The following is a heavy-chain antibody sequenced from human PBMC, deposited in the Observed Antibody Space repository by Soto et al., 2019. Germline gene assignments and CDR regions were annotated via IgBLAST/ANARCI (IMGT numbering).Heavy chain of an antibody. CDR2: INHSGST. D-gene: IGHD2-15*01. V-gene: IGHV4-34*01. CDR3: ARADGYCSGGSCYGAFDI. Sequence: PSETLSLTCAVYGGSFSGYYWSWIRQPPGKGLEWIGEINHSGSTNYNPSLKSRVTISVDTSKNQFSLKLSSVTAADTAVYYCARADGYCSGGSCYGAFDICGQGTMVTVSS. CDR1: GGSFSGYY. J-gene: IGHJ3*02.